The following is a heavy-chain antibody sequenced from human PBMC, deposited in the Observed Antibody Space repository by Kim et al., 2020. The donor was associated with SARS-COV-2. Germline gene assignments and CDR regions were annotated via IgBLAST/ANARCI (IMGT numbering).Heavy chain of an antibody. CDR2: LYSGGLT. CDR1: GFSVINTY. Sequence: GGSLRLSCVGSGFSVINTYMSWVRQAPGKGLEWVSVLYSGGLTYYADSVKGRFTISRDTARNTLYLLMSSLRGDDTAVYYCEQSKGTYLDFWGQGTLVTV. CDR3: EQSKGTYLDF. D-gene: IGHD2-21*01. V-gene: IGHV3-53*01. J-gene: IGHJ4*02.